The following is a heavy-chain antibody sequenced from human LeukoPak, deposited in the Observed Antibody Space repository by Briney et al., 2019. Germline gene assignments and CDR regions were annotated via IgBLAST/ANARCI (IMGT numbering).Heavy chain of an antibody. V-gene: IGHV4-4*07. D-gene: IGHD3-10*01. Sequence: SETLSLTCTVSGGSISSYYWSWIRQPAGKGLEWIGRVYTSGSTNYNPSLKSRVTMSVDTSKNQFSLKLSSVTAADTAVYYCARAQAGRFGELRGRNWFDPWGQGTLVTVSS. J-gene: IGHJ5*02. CDR3: ARAQAGRFGELRGRNWFDP. CDR1: GGSISSYY. CDR2: VYTSGST.